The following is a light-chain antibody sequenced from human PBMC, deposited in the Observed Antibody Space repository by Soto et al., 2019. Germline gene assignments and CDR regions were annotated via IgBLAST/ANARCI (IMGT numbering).Light chain of an antibody. J-gene: IGKJ1*01. CDR1: QSINDN. V-gene: IGKV3-15*01. CDR2: RTS. Sequence: DILMTQSPATLSVSPGERATLSCRASQSINDNLAWYQQKPGQAPRLLMFRTSTRATGFPARFSASGSGTEFNLTISSLQSEDFAVYYCQQYNNWPRTFGQGTKVDIK. CDR3: QQYNNWPRT.